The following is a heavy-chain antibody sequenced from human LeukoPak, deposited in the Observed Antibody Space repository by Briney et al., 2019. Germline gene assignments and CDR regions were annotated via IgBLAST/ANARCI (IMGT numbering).Heavy chain of an antibody. V-gene: IGHV3-23*01. Sequence: AGGSLRLSCAASGFTFKNYAMTWVRQAPGKGLEWVSGISGSGGSTYYADSVKGRFTISRDNSKNTLYLQMKSLRAEDTAVYYCAKTYQLISYFDYWGQGTLVTVSS. CDR3: AKTYQLISYFDY. J-gene: IGHJ4*02. D-gene: IGHD5-24*01. CDR2: ISGSGGST. CDR1: GFTFKNYA.